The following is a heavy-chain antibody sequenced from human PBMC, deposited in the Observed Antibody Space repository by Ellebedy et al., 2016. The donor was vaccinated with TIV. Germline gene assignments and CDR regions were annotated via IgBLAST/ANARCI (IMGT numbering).Heavy chain of an antibody. V-gene: IGHV4-39*01. Sequence: SETLSPTXTASGGSISSSSYYWGWIRQPPGKGLEWIGSIYYSGSTYYNPSLKSRVTISVDTSKNQFSLKLSSVTAADTAVYYCARAGWELLFDYWGQGTLVTVSS. CDR3: ARAGWELLFDY. J-gene: IGHJ4*02. D-gene: IGHD1-26*01. CDR2: IYYSGST. CDR1: GGSISSSSYY.